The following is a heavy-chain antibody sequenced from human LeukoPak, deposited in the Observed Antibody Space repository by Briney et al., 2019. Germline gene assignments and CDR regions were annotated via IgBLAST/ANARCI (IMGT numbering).Heavy chain of an antibody. J-gene: IGHJ4*02. D-gene: IGHD4-17*01. CDR1: GFTFSSYA. CDR3: AKPILPRDYGLDY. Sequence: GGSLRLSCAASGFTFSSYAMSWVRQAPGKGLEWVSAISGSGGSTYYADSVKGRFTISRDNAKNSLYLQMNSLRAEDTAVYYCAKPILPRDYGLDYWGQGTLVTVSS. V-gene: IGHV3-23*01. CDR2: ISGSGGST.